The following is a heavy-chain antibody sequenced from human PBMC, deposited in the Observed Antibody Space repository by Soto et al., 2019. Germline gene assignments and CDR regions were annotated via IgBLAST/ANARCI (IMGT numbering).Heavy chain of an antibody. V-gene: IGHV4-4*07. Sequence: PSETLSVTCTVSGGSISSYYWSWIRQPAGKGLEWIGRIYTSGSTTYNPSLKSRVTISVDTSKNQFSLKLSSVTAADTAVYYCAREGCSSTSCYPPYCYYGIDVWGQGTTVTVSS. CDR1: GGSISSYY. D-gene: IGHD2-2*01. CDR3: AREGCSSTSCYPPYCYYGIDV. J-gene: IGHJ6*02. CDR2: IYTSGST.